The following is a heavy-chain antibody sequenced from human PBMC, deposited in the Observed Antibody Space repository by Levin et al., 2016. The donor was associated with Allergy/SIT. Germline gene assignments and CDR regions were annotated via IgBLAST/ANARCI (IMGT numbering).Heavy chain of an antibody. V-gene: IGHV3-23*01. CDR2: ISLSGGST. CDR1: GFSFSSYA. J-gene: IGHJ4*02. CDR3: AKRAGYSSTWYYFDY. Sequence: GGSLRLSCVASGFSFSSYAMSWVRQAPGKGLEWVSTISLSGGSTYYADSVKGRFTISRDNPKNTLYLQMNSLRAEDTAVYYCAKRAGYSSTWYYFDYWGQGALVTVSS. D-gene: IGHD6-13*01.